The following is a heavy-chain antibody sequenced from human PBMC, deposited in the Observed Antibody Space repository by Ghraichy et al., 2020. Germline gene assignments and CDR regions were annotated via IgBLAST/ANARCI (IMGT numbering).Heavy chain of an antibody. CDR2: IKTDGITT. CDR3: STSPRADRGNY. Sequence: GGSLRLSCAASGLTFSSYWMHWVRQAPGKGLEWVAHIKTDGITTNYADSVRGRFTISRDNAKNTLYLQMNSLRADDTAVYYCSTSPRADRGNYWGQGTLVTVSS. D-gene: IGHD3-10*01. CDR1: GLTFSSYW. J-gene: IGHJ4*02. V-gene: IGHV3-74*01.